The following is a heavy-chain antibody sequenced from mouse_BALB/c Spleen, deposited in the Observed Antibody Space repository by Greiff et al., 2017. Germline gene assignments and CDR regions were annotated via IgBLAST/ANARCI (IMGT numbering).Heavy chain of an antibody. Sequence: VHLVESGPGLVAPSQCLSITCTASGFSLTSYGVHWVRQPPGKGLEWLGVIWAGGSTNYYSDLMSRLSISKDNSKSQVFLRMNSLQTDDTAMYYCARVNDGSSCDFDYWGQGTSLTVSS. CDR2: IWAGGST. CDR3: ARVNDGSSCDFDY. J-gene: IGHJ2*02. D-gene: IGHD1-1*01. V-gene: IGHV2-9*02. CDR1: GFSLTSYG.